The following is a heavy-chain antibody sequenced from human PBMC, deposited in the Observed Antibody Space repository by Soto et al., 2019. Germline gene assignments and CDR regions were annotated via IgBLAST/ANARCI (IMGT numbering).Heavy chain of an antibody. CDR3: ARMSPRFQRHYFDY. J-gene: IGHJ4*02. Sequence: QVQLQESGPGLVKPSETLSLTCAVSGGSINTYYWSWIRQTPGKGLEWIGYIYSSGSTNNKPSLKSRVTLSVDTSKNQISLKLSSLTTADTAMYYCARMSPRFQRHYFDYWGQGTLVTVSS. CDR2: IYSSGST. D-gene: IGHD3-10*01. CDR1: GGSINTYY. V-gene: IGHV4-4*08.